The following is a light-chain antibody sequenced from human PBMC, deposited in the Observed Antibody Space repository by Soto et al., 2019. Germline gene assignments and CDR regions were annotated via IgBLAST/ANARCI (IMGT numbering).Light chain of an antibody. Sequence: IQMTQSPSSVSASVGDRVTITRQASRDISTWVAWYQQKPGKAPKLLIYSASALKRGVPSRFSGSGSGTDFALTVSSLQPEDFATYYCQQADTFPWTFGQGTKVEIK. V-gene: IGKV1D-12*01. CDR3: QQADTFPWT. CDR2: SAS. J-gene: IGKJ1*01. CDR1: RDISTW.